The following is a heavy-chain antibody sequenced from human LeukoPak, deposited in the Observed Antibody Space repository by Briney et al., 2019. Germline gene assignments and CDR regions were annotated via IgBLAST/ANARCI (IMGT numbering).Heavy chain of an antibody. CDR1: GYSFTNYW. V-gene: IGHV5-10-1*01. CDR3: APHRGGLEDLTFDP. Sequence: PGESLKISCKGSGYSFTNYWIGWVRQMPGKGLEWMGRIDPSDSYTNYSPSFQGHVTISADKSISTAYLQWSSLKASDTAMYYCAPHRGGLEDLTFDPWGQGTLVTVSS. CDR2: IDPSDSYT. J-gene: IGHJ5*02. D-gene: IGHD3-10*01.